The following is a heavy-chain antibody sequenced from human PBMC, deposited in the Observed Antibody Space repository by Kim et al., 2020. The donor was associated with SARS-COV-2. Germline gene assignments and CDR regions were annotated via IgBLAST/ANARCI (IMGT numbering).Heavy chain of an antibody. D-gene: IGHD3-9*01. V-gene: IGHV1-69*04. CDR1: GGTFSSYA. CDR3: ARDPWATGYWTGFDY. CDR2: IIPILGIA. Sequence: SVKVSCKASGGTFSSYAISWVRQAPGQGLEWMGRIIPILGIANYAQKFQGRVTITADKSTSTAYMELSSLRSEDTAVYYCARDPWATGYWTGFDYWGQGTLVTVSS. J-gene: IGHJ4*02.